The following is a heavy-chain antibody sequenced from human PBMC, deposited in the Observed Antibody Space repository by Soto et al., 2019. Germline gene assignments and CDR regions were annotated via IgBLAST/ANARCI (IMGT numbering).Heavy chain of an antibody. CDR1: GYSFTSLD. CDR3: ARGVTAGVDY. J-gene: IGHJ4*02. CDR2: MQPSSGRT. V-gene: IGHV1-8*01. Sequence: QVQLEQSGAEVREPGASVKVSCKASGYSFTSLDINWVRQTTGQGLEWMGWMQPSSGRTGYAQKFQGRVTMTRDTSINTAYMELSSLTSDDTAIYYCARGVTAGVDYWGQGTLVTVSS. D-gene: IGHD1-26*01.